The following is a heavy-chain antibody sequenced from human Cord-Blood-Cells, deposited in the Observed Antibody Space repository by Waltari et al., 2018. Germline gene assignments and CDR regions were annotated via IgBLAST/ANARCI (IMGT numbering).Heavy chain of an antibody. CDR2: INPNSGGT. Sequence: QVQLVQSGAEVKKPGASVKVSCKASGNTFTGYYMHWVRRAPGQGLEWMGWINPNSGGTNYAQKFQGWVTMTRDTSISTAYMELSRLRSDDTAVYYCARSLRYSSSSAFDYWGQGTLVTVSS. V-gene: IGHV1-2*04. D-gene: IGHD6-6*01. J-gene: IGHJ4*02. CDR3: ARSLRYSSSSAFDY. CDR1: GNTFTGYY.